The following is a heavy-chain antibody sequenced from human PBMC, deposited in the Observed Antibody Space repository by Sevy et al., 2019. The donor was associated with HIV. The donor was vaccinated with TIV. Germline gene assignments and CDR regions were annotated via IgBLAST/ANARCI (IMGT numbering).Heavy chain of an antibody. Sequence: GGSLRLSCKASGFTFSDYAMHWVRQAPGKGPEWVAVISSDATNKFYADSEKDRFTISRDNLKNTLYLQINNLRPADTAVYYCARSKRILSWYYHYWGQGTLVTVSS. V-gene: IGHV3-30*14. D-gene: IGHD3-3*01. CDR2: ISSDATNK. J-gene: IGHJ4*02. CDR3: ARSKRILSWYYHY. CDR1: GFTFSDYA.